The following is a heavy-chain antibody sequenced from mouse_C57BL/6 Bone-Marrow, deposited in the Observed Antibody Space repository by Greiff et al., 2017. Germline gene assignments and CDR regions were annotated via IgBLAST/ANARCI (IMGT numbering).Heavy chain of an antibody. Sequence: VQLQQSGAELVRPGTSVKVSCKASGYAFTNYLIEWVKQRPGQGLEWIGVINPGSGGTNYTEKFKGKATLTADKSSSTAYMQLSSLTSEDSAVYFCARKRYGSSPYYFDYWGQGTTLTVSA. J-gene: IGHJ2*01. V-gene: IGHV1-54*01. CDR1: GYAFTNYL. CDR3: ARKRYGSSPYYFDY. CDR2: INPGSGGT. D-gene: IGHD1-1*01.